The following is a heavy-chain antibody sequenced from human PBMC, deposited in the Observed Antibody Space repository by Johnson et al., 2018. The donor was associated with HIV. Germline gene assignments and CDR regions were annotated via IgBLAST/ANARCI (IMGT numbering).Heavy chain of an antibody. Sequence: VQLVESGGGVVRPGGSLRLSCAASGFTFDDYGMNWVRQAPGKGLEWVSGLNWNGGCAGYADSVKGRFTISRYNAKNSLYLYMNSLRADDTGLYYCVRGGMYRRDDAFDIWGQGTMVTVSS. V-gene: IGHV3-20*04. D-gene: IGHD1-14*01. CDR2: LNWNGGCA. J-gene: IGHJ3*02. CDR3: VRGGMYRRDDAFDI. CDR1: GFTFDDYG.